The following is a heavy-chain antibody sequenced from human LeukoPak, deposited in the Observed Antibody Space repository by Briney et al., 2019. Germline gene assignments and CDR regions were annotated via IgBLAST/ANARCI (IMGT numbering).Heavy chain of an antibody. J-gene: IGHJ4*02. Sequence: ASVRVSCKASGYTFTGYFMHWMRQAPGQGLEWMGRLNPNSGVTNYAQKFQGRVTMTRDTSISTAYMELSRLRSDDTAVYYCARVLGFGGDCWKLDYWGQGNLVTVSS. CDR1: GYTFTGYF. CDR3: ARVLGFGGDCWKLDY. CDR2: LNPNSGVT. V-gene: IGHV1-2*06. D-gene: IGHD2-21*02.